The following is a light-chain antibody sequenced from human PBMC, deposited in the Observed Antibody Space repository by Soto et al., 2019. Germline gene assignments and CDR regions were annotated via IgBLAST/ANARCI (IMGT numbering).Light chain of an antibody. J-gene: IGKJ3*01. Sequence: EIVLTQSPGTLSLSPGERATLSCRASQSVSSSYLVWYQQKPGQAPRLLIYGATGRATGIPDRFSGSGSGTDFTLTISRLEPEDFAVYYCQQYGCSPPFTFGPGNKVYIK. CDR3: QQYGCSPPFT. V-gene: IGKV3-20*01. CDR1: QSVSSSY. CDR2: GAT.